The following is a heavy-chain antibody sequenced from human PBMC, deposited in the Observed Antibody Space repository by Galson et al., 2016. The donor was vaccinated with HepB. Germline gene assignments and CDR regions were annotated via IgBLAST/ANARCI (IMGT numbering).Heavy chain of an antibody. V-gene: IGHV1-18*04. CDR2: INPNDDNT. Sequence: SVKVSCKASGHSFSSYGIGWVRQAPGQGLEWMGWINPNDDNTNYAQNLQGRVSMTTDTSTNTVYMELRSLRSDDTAAYYCALDRSGWSAQFDYWGQGTLVTVSS. CDR1: GHSFSSYG. CDR3: ALDRSGWSAQFDY. D-gene: IGHD6-19*01. J-gene: IGHJ4*02.